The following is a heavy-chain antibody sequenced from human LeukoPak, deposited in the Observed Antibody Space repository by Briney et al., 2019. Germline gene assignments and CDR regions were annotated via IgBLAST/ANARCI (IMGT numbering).Heavy chain of an antibody. D-gene: IGHD6-19*01. CDR1: GYTFTGYY. CDR2: INPNSGGT. V-gene: IGHV1-2*02. Sequence: ASVKVSCKASGYTFTGYYMHWVRQAPGQGLEWMGWINPNSGGTNYAQKFQGRVTMTRDTSISTAYMELSRLRSDDTAVYYCARDYRNSGWFNYYYYYYTDVWGKGTTVTVSS. J-gene: IGHJ6*03. CDR3: ARDYRNSGWFNYYYYYYTDV.